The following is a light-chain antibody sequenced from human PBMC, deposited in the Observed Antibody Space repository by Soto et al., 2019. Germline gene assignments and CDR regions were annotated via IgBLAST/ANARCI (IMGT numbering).Light chain of an antibody. J-gene: IGKJ1*01. CDR2: DAS. V-gene: IGKV3-11*01. CDR3: QQRSNSWT. Sequence: EIVLTQSPSTLSLSPVEIATLSCRASQSVSSYLAWYQQKPGQAPRLLIYDASNRATGIPARFSGSGSGTDFTLTISSLEPEDFAVYYCQQRSNSWTFGQGTKVDIK. CDR1: QSVSSY.